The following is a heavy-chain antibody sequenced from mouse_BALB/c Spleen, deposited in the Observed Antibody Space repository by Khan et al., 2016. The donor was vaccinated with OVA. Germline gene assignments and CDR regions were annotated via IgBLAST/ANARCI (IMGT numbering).Heavy chain of an antibody. Sequence: VRLQQSGPELVKPGASVKMSCKASGYTFTNYIIHWVKQKPGQGLEWIGYINPYNDGTTYNEKFKGKATLTSDKSSSTAYMEVSGLTSEDSAVFYCVRDYGSSFWFAYWGQGTLVTVSA. CDR2: INPYNDGT. CDR3: VRDYGSSFWFAY. CDR1: GYTFTNYI. D-gene: IGHD1-1*01. J-gene: IGHJ3*01. V-gene: IGHV1S136*01.